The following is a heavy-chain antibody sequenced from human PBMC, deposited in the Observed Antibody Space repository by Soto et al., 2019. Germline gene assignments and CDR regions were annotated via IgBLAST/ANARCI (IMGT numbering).Heavy chain of an antibody. CDR1: GHTFTGYY. CDR3: ATRQCSSTSCYDSDYYHYGMDV. CDR2: INPNTGGT. J-gene: IGHJ6*02. Sequence: GASVKFSCKASGHTFTGYYMHWVRQAPGQGLEWMGWINPNTGGTNYAQKFQGRVTMTTDTSTSTAYMEMTRLRSDDTAVYYCATRQCSSTSCYDSDYYHYGMDVWGQGTTVTVSS. D-gene: IGHD2-2*01. V-gene: IGHV1-2*02.